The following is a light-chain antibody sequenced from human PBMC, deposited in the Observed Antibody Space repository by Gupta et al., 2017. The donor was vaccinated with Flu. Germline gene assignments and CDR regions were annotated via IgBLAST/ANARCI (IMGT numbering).Light chain of an antibody. V-gene: IGLV2-14*01. CDR1: GSDLGDFNH. CDR3: SSFTYTTTLVA. J-gene: IGLJ2*01. Sequence: TISFTGPGSDLGDFNHVSWYQQHPGKAPKLLISEVSHRPSMISHLFFGSKSGKTASLTISGLQTEDEADYYCSSFTYTTTLVAFGGGTKVTVL. CDR2: EVS.